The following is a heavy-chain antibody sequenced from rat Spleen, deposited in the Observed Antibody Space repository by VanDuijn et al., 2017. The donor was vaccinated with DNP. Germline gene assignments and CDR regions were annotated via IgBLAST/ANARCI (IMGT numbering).Heavy chain of an antibody. Sequence: EVQLVESGGGLVQPGRSLKLSCAASGFTFSSFPMAWVRQAPGRGLEWIASITSGRGSTSYPDSVKGRFTISRDNAKNTLYLQMNSLRSEDTATYYCATGVHGGYEDWFAYWGQGTLVTVSS. J-gene: IGHJ3*01. CDR1: GFTFSSFP. CDR2: ITSGRGST. D-gene: IGHD1-11*01. CDR3: ATGVHGGYEDWFAY. V-gene: IGHV5S13*01.